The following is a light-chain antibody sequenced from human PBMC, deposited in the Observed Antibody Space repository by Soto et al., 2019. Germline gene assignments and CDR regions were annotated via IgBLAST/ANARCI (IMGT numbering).Light chain of an antibody. V-gene: IGKV1-5*01. CDR2: DAS. CDR1: QSVSGW. CDR3: QQYHIYWT. Sequence: VQLTQSPSTLPASVGDRVTITCRASQSVSGWLAWYQQKPGKAPKVLIYDASSLESGVPSRFSGSGSGTEFTLTISSLQPDDFATYYCQQYHIYWTFGQGTKVDIK. J-gene: IGKJ1*01.